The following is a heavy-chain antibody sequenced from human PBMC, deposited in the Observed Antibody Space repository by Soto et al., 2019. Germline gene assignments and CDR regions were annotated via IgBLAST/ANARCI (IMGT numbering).Heavy chain of an antibody. CDR3: PTPGLSSRGGSSSPHYFDY. D-gene: IGHD2-15*01. CDR1: GGSISSSSYY. CDR2: IYYSGST. V-gene: IGHV4-39*01. J-gene: IGHJ4*02. Sequence: SETLSLTCTVSGGSISSSSYYWGWIRQPPGKGLEWIGSIYYSGSTYYNPSLKSRVTISVDTSKNQFSLKPSSVTAADTAVYYGPTPGLSSRGGSSSPHYFDYWGQGTLVTVSS.